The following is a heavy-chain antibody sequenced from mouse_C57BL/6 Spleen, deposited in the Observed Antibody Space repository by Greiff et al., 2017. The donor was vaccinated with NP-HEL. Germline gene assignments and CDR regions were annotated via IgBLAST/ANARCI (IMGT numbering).Heavy chain of an antibody. J-gene: IGHJ2*01. CDR3: ARGDGPLDY. V-gene: IGHV5-4*01. Sequence: EVQLVESGAGLVKPGGSLKLSCAASGFTFSSYAMSWVRQTPGQRLEWVATISDGGGYTYYPDNFKGRSTISRDNAKNNLYMQMSNLKSEDTAMYYCARGDGPLDYWGQGTTLTVSS. D-gene: IGHD3-1*01. CDR2: ISDGGGYT. CDR1: GFTFSSYA.